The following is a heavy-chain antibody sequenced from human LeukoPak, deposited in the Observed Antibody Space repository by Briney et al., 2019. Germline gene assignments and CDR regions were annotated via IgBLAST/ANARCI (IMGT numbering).Heavy chain of an antibody. CDR1: GGSFSGYY. D-gene: IGHD6-19*01. J-gene: IGHJ4*02. Sequence: PSETLSLTCAVYGGSFSGYYWSWIRQPPWKGLEWIGEINHSGSTNYNPSLKSRVTISVDTSNNKFSLKLSSVTAADTAVYYCARDGAYDGIAVAGTRFDYWGQGTLVTVSS. CDR2: INHSGST. V-gene: IGHV4-34*01. CDR3: ARDGAYDGIAVAGTRFDY.